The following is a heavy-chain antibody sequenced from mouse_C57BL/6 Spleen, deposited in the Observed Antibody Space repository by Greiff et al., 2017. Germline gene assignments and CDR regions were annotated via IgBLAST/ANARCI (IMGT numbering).Heavy chain of an antibody. Sequence: QVQLQQSGAELVKPGASVKISCKASGYAFSSYWMNWVKQRPGKGLEWIGQIYPGDGDTNYNGKFKGKATLTADKSSSTAYMQLSSLTSDDSAVYFCARPYYYGSIYYAMDYWGQGTSVTVSS. D-gene: IGHD1-1*01. V-gene: IGHV1-80*01. CDR1: GYAFSSYW. J-gene: IGHJ4*01. CDR3: ARPYYYGSIYYAMDY. CDR2: IYPGDGDT.